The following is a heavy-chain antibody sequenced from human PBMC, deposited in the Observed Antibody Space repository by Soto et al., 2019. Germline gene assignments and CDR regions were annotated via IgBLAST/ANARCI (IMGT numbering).Heavy chain of an antibody. J-gene: IGHJ4*02. CDR3: VRYYDSSGSSDY. CDR2: IWYDGSNK. Sequence: QVQLVESGGGVVQPGRSLRLSCAASGFTFSSYGMHWVRQAPGKGLEWVAVIWYDGSNKYYADSVKGRFTISRDNSKNTLYLQMNSLRAEDTAVYYCVRYYDSSGSSDYWGQGTLVTVSS. CDR1: GFTFSSYG. D-gene: IGHD3-22*01. V-gene: IGHV3-33*01.